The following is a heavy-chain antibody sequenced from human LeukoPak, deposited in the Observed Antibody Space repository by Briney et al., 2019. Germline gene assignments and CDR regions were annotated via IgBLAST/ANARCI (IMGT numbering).Heavy chain of an antibody. CDR2: INQGGSDK. CDR3: AKGLRFLEWLHDY. V-gene: IGHV3-7*03. Sequence: GGSLRLSCAASGFTFSGHWMSWVRQAPGKGLEWVANINQGGSDKYYVDSVKGRFTISRDNANNLLYLQMNSLRAEDTAVYYCAKGLRFLEWLHDYWGQGTLVTVSS. CDR1: GFTFSGHW. J-gene: IGHJ4*02. D-gene: IGHD3-3*01.